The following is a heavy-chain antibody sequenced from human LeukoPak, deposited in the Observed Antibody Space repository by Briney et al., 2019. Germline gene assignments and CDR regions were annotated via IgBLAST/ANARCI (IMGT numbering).Heavy chain of an antibody. J-gene: IGHJ6*02. CDR1: GSSISSGGYY. CDR3: ARGGYYYYYGMDV. V-gene: IGHV4-31*03. Sequence: SQTLSLTCTVSGSSISSGGYYWSWIRQHPGKGLEWIGYIYYSGTTYYNPSLKSRVTTSMDTSKNQFSLKLSSVTAEDTAVYYCARGGYYYYYGMDVWGQGTTVTVSS. CDR2: IYYSGTT.